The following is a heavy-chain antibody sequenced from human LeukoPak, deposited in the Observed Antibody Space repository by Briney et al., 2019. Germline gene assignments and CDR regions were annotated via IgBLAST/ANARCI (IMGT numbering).Heavy chain of an antibody. J-gene: IGHJ3*02. D-gene: IGHD3-10*01. V-gene: IGHV4-31*03. CDR1: GGSISSGGYY. CDR2: IYYSGST. Sequence: SETLSLTCTVSGGSISSGGYYWSWIRQHPGKGLEWIGYIYYSGSTYYNPSLMSRVTISVDTSKNQFSLKLSSVTAADAAVYYCARDLFDAFDIWGQGTMVTVSS. CDR3: ARDLFDAFDI.